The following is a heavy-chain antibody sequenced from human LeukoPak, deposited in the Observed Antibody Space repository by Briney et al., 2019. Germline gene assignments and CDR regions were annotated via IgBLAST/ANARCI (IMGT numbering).Heavy chain of an antibody. CDR3: ARYYLQWLARSTNWFDP. CDR1: GGSISSGSYC. D-gene: IGHD6-19*01. J-gene: IGHJ5*02. Sequence: PSETLSLTCTVSGGSISSGSYCWSWIRQPAGKGPEWIGHIHSSGSTNYDSSLKSRVTISIDTSKNQFSLKLSSVTAADTAVYYCARYYLQWLARSTNWFDPWGQGTLVTVSS. V-gene: IGHV4-61*09. CDR2: IHSSGST.